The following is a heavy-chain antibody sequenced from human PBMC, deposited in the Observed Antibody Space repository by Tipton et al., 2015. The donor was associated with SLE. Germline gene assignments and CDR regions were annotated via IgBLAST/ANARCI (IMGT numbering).Heavy chain of an antibody. V-gene: IGHV4-61*09. D-gene: IGHD1-26*01. CDR1: CGSLRSDTYY. CDR2: VSSRGSP. Sequence: TLSLTCTVSCGSLRSDTYYWSWIRQPAGQGRECTGHVSSRGSPTYHPPLKSRVTISVDTSKNQFSLRLTSVTAADTAVYYCATGRGADGYYTYGLDVWGQGATVTVSS. J-gene: IGHJ6*02. CDR3: ATGRGADGYYTYGLDV.